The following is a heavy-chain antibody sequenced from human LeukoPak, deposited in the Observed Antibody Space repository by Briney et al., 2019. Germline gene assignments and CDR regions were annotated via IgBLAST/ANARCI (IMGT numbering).Heavy chain of an antibody. D-gene: IGHD5-18*01. CDR3: ARVDSYGYSFDP. V-gene: IGHV1-8*03. J-gene: IGHJ5*02. CDR2: MNPNSGNT. Sequence: AASVTVSFKASGYTFTSYDINWVRQATGQGLEWMGWMNPNSGNTGYAQKFQGRVTITRNTSISTAYMELSSLRSEDTAVYYCARVDSYGYSFDPWGQGTLVTVSS. CDR1: GYTFTSYD.